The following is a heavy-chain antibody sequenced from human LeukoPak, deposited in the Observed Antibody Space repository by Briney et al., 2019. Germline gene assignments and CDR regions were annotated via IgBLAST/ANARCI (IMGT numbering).Heavy chain of an antibody. Sequence: GGSLRLSCAASGFTFSSYAMTWVRQAPGKGLEGVSSISDSGDDTYYADSVKGRLTISRDNSKNTLYLQMNSLRAEDTAVYYCAKDPYSRASYFDYWGQGTLVTVSS. CDR3: AKDPYSRASYFDY. CDR2: ISDSGDDT. CDR1: GFTFSSYA. V-gene: IGHV3-23*01. J-gene: IGHJ4*02. D-gene: IGHD6-13*01.